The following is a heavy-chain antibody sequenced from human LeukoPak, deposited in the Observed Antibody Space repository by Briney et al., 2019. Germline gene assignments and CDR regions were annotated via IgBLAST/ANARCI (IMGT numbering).Heavy chain of an antibody. V-gene: IGHV4-34*01. D-gene: IGHD4-11*01. Sequence: GSLRLSCAASGFTFSSYWMSWVRQAPGKGLEWIGEINHSGSTNYNPSLKSRVTISVDTSKNQFSLKLSSVTAADTAVYYCARTDYRDAFDIWGQGTMVTVSS. CDR1: GFTFSSYW. J-gene: IGHJ3*02. CDR2: INHSGST. CDR3: ARTDYRDAFDI.